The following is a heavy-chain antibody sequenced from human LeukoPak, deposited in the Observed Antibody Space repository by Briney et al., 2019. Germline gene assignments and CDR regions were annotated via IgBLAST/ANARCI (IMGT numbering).Heavy chain of an antibody. V-gene: IGHV3-21*06. CDR3: ECPPGASNSEP. D-gene: IGHD1-1*01. CDR2: ISSAGSYI. Sequence: GGSLRLSCAASGFTFSRYSMNWVRQAPGKGLEWVSSISSAGSYIHYADSVKGRFTISRDNTKNSLYLQMDSLAAEDTAIYYCECPPGASNSEPWAQPTLLIVSS. J-gene: IGHJ5*02. CDR1: GFTFSRYS.